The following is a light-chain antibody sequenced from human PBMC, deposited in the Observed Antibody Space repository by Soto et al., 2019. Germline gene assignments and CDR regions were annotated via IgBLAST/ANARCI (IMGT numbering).Light chain of an antibody. CDR3: QQRGKWPST. Sequence: EIVLTQSPNTLSLSPGERATLSCRASQSVSSGYLVWYQQKPGQAPRLLIYGASSRATGIPDRFSGSGSGTDFTLTITSLEPEDFAVYYCQQRGKWPSTFGPGTKVEMK. V-gene: IGKV3D-20*02. J-gene: IGKJ2*02. CDR2: GAS. CDR1: QSVSSGY.